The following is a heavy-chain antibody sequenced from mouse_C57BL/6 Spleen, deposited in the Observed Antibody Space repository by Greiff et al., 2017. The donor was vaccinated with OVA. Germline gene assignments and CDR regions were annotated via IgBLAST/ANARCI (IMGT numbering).Heavy chain of an antibody. V-gene: IGHV5-6*01. CDR3: ARQGYYGSSPFDY. D-gene: IGHD1-1*01. CDR1: GFTFSSYG. J-gene: IGHJ2*01. CDR2: ISSGGSYT. Sequence: VQLKESGGDLVKPGGSLKLSCAASGFTFSSYGMSWVRQTPDKRLEWVATISSGGSYTYYPDSVKGRFTISRDNAKNTLYLQMSSLKSEDTAMYYCARQGYYGSSPFDYWGQGTTLTVSS.